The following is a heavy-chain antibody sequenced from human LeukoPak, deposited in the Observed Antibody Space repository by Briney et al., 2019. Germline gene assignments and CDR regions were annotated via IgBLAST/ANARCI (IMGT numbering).Heavy chain of an antibody. CDR2: IYSGGST. J-gene: IGHJ4*02. CDR3: ARGGRWLPLYYFDY. V-gene: IGHV3-66*01. D-gene: IGHD5-24*01. Sequence: GGSLRLSCAASGFTVSSNYMSWVRQAPGKGLEWVSVIYSGGSTYYADSVKGRFTISRDNSKNTLYLQMNSLRAEDTAVYYCARGGRWLPLYYFDYWGQGTLVTVSS. CDR1: GFTVSSNY.